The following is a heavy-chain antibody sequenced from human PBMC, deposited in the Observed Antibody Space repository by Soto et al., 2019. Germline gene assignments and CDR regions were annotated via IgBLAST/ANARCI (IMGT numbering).Heavy chain of an antibody. CDR1: GFTFSKYV. J-gene: IGHJ4*02. V-gene: IGHV3-23*01. CDR2: ISGSGIST. D-gene: IGHD1-26*01. CDR3: ARDLSDWRVGGGF. Sequence: PGGSLRLSCTASGFTFSKYVMRWVRQAPGRGLEWVSAISGSGISTFYADSVKGWSIISRDNAKNTLYLQMDCLGVEDTAVCYCARDLSDWRVGGGFWGQGT.